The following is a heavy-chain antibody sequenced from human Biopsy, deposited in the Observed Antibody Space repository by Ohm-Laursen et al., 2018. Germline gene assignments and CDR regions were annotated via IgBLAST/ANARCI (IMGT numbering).Heavy chain of an antibody. J-gene: IGHJ4*02. CDR2: IYYSGST. D-gene: IGHD1-26*01. CDR3: ALGGGSYVNFDY. CDR1: GGSISSDY. Sequence: SETLSLTCTVSGGSISSDYWSWIRQTPGKGLEWIGYIYYSGSTNYNPSLKSRVTISADTSKNQFSLRLSSVTAADTAVYYCALGGGSYVNFDYWGQGTLVTVSS. V-gene: IGHV4-59*01.